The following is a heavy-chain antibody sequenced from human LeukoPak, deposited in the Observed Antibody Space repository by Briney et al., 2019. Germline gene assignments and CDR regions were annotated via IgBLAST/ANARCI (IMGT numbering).Heavy chain of an antibody. D-gene: IGHD5-12*01. Sequence: GGSLRLSCAASGFPFSNYWMSWVRQAPGKGLEWVANMKEDGGEINYVDSVKGRFTISRDNAKNSLYLQMNSLRVDDTAVYYCARDHFSGHIYSGYDLFDYWGQGTLVTVSS. V-gene: IGHV3-7*01. CDR2: MKEDGGEI. CDR3: ARDHFSGHIYSGYDLFDY. CDR1: GFPFSNYW. J-gene: IGHJ4*02.